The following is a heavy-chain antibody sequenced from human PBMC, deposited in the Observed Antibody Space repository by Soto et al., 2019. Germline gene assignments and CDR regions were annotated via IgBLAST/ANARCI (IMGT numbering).Heavy chain of an antibody. D-gene: IGHD3-10*01. J-gene: IGHJ4*02. CDR2: IIPIFGTA. CDR3: ARDSPSGFGELFFDY. Sequence: QVQLVQSGAEVKKPGSSVKVSCKASGGTFSSYAISWVRQAPGQGLEWMGGIIPIFGTANYAQKFQGRVTITADESTSTAYMELSSLRSEDTGVYYCARDSPSGFGELFFDYWGQGTLVTGSS. CDR1: GGTFSSYA. V-gene: IGHV1-69*01.